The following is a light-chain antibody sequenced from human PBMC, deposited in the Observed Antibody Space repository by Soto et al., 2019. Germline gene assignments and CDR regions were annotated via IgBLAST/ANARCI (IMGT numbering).Light chain of an antibody. CDR1: QGIRSF. Sequence: DIPMTQSPSSLSASVGDKVTITCRASQGIRSFLAWYQQKPGKVPKLLISAASTLDSGVPSRFSGSGSGTDFTLTITSLQPEDVATYYCQKYSSVITFGQGTRLEIK. CDR2: AAS. V-gene: IGKV1-27*01. J-gene: IGKJ5*01. CDR3: QKYSSVIT.